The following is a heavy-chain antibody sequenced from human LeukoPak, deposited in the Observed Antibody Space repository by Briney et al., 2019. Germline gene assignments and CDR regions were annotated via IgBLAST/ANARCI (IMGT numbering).Heavy chain of an antibody. Sequence: GGSLRLSCAASGFTFSSYSMNWVRQAPGKGLEWVSSISSSSSYIYYADSVKGRFTISRDNAKNSLYLQMNSLRAEDTAVYYCAKDGDHYDILTGYGLWYWGQGTLVTVSS. CDR2: ISSSSSYI. J-gene: IGHJ4*02. V-gene: IGHV3-21*04. CDR1: GFTFSSYS. D-gene: IGHD3-9*01. CDR3: AKDGDHYDILTGYGLWY.